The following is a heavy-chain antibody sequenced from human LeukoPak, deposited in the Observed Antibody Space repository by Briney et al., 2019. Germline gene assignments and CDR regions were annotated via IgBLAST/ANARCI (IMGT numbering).Heavy chain of an antibody. CDR1: GYTFTGYY. CDR2: INPNSGGT. CDR3: VCPIYDSSGYSFDY. Sequence: GASVKVSCKASGYTFTGYYMHWVRQAPGQGLEWMGWINPNSGGTNYAQKFQGRVTMTRDTSISTAYMELSRLRSDDTAVYFCVCPIYDSSGYSFDYWGQGTLVTVSS. J-gene: IGHJ4*02. V-gene: IGHV1-2*02. D-gene: IGHD3-22*01.